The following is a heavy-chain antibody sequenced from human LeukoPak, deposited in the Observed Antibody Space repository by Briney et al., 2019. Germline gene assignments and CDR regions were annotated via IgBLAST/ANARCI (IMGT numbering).Heavy chain of an antibody. J-gene: IGHJ4*02. D-gene: IGHD2-15*01. CDR2: IRGDGGNT. Sequence: GGSLRLPCAASGFTFRSYAMSWVRQAPGKGLEWVSGIRGDGGNTYYADSVKGRFTISRDNSKNTLYLQMNSLRAEDTAVYYCAKGVDSGGTCYSSMDYWGQGTLVTVTA. CDR1: GFTFRSYA. V-gene: IGHV3-23*01. CDR3: AKGVDSGGTCYSSMDY.